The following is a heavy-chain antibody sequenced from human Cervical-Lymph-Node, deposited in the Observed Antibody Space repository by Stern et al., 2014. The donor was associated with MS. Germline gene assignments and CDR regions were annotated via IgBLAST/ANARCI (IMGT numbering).Heavy chain of an antibody. CDR2: ASAFNGNT. V-gene: IGHV1-18*01. CDR1: GYIFDNYG. J-gene: IGHJ4*02. Sequence: VHLVESGPEVKKPGASVRVSCKASGYIFDNYGISWVRQAPGQGLEWMGWASAFNGNTNYPQKFQGRVTMTTDTSTSTAYMELRSLRSDDTALYFCARGGSYGEDRFDSWGQGTRVIVSS. CDR3: ARGGSYGEDRFDS. D-gene: IGHD1-26*01.